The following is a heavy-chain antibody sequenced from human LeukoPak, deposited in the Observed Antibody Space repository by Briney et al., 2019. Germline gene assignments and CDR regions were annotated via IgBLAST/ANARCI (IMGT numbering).Heavy chain of an antibody. J-gene: IGHJ4*02. D-gene: IGHD4-17*01. CDR3: TRMTTGHDY. CDR2: INHSGYT. CDR1: GVSFNDYY. Sequence: SETLSLTCAVSGVSFNDYYWSWVRQTRGKGLEWIGEINHSGYTNDSPSLKSRVTISIDTSRKQFPLNLRSVTVADTGIYYCTRMTTGHDYWGQGTLVTVSS. V-gene: IGHV4-34*01.